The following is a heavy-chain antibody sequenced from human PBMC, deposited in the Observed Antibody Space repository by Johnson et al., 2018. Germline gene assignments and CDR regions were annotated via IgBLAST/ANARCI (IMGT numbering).Heavy chain of an antibody. J-gene: IGHJ3*02. D-gene: IGHD1-26*01. CDR2: IYSGGST. V-gene: IGHV3-53*01. CDR1: GFTVSSNY. CDR3: AREPGHSGSYSYGAFDI. Sequence: VQLVQSGGGLIQPGGSLRLSCAASGFTVSSNYMSWVRQAPGTGLEWVSVIYSGGSTYYADSVKGRFTISRDNSKNTLYLQMNSLRAEGTAVYYCAREPGHSGSYSYGAFDIWGQGTMVTVSS.